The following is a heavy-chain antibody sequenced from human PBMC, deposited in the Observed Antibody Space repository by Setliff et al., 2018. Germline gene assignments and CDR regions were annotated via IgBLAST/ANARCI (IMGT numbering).Heavy chain of an antibody. V-gene: IGHV3-13*01. CDR3: ARNTDLRNGFDY. Sequence: GGSLRLSCAASGVTFSRHAMHWVRQAPGKGLEWVSGTGTTGDTYYPDSVKGRFTISRDNANHSLYLQMNSLRAEDTAVYYCARNTDLRNGFDYWGQGTLVTVSS. J-gene: IGHJ4*02. CDR2: TGTTGDT. D-gene: IGHD5-18*01. CDR1: GVTFSRHA.